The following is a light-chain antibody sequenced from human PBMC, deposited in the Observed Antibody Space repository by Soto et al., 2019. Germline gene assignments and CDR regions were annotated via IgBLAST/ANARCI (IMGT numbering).Light chain of an antibody. V-gene: IGKV1-8*01. Sequence: AIRMTHSPSSLSASTGDRVTITCRASQGISSYLAWYQQKPGKAPKLLIYAASTLQSGVPSRFSGSGSGTDFTLTISCLQSEDFATYYCQQYYSYPKITFGQGTRLEIK. CDR3: QQYYSYPKIT. J-gene: IGKJ5*01. CDR2: AAS. CDR1: QGISSY.